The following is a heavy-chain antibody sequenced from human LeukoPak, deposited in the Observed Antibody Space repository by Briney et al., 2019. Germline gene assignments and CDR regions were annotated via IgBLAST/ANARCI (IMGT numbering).Heavy chain of an antibody. J-gene: IGHJ4*02. V-gene: IGHV3-48*03. CDR1: GFTFSRYE. Sequence: GGSLRLSCAASGFTFSRYEMNWVRQAPGKGLEWVSYISSSGSSIYYADSVKGRFTISRDNAKNSLYLQMNSLRAEDTAIYYCARDENGDFSFDYWGQGTLVTVSS. CDR3: ARDENGDFSFDY. D-gene: IGHD4-17*01. CDR2: ISSSGSSI.